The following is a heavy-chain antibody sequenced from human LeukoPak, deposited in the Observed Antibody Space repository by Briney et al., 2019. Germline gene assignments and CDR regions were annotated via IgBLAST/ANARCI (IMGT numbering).Heavy chain of an antibody. V-gene: IGHV3-66*01. D-gene: IGHD7-27*01. CDR1: GFTVSSNY. CDR2: IYSGGST. CDR3: ARANWGHPMYYFDY. Sequence: QSGGSLRLSCAASGFTVSSNYMSWVRQAPGKGLEWVSIIYSGGSTYYADSVKGRFTISRDNSKNTLYLQMNSLRAEDTAVYYCARANWGHPMYYFDYWGQGTLVTVSS. J-gene: IGHJ4*02.